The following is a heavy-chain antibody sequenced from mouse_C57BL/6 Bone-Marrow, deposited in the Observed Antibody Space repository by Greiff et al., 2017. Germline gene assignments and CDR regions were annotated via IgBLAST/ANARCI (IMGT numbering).Heavy chain of an antibody. CDR3: ARGGGSSTVDY. D-gene: IGHD1-1*01. CDR2: ISYDGSN. CDR1: GYSITSGYY. V-gene: IGHV3-6*01. J-gene: IGHJ2*01. Sequence: EVKLKESGPGLVKPSQSLSLTCSVTGYSITSGYYWNWIRQFPGNKLEWMGYISYDGSNNYNPSLKNRISITRDTSKNQFFLKLNSVTTEDTATYYCARGGGSSTVDYWGQGTTLTVSS.